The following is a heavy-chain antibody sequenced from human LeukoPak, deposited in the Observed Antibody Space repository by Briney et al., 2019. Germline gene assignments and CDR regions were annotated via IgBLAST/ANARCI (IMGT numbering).Heavy chain of an antibody. Sequence: PGGSLRLSCAASGFTFSDYAMHWVRQAPGKGLECVSAIGNNGGSTYYANSVKARFTISRDNSKNTLYLQMGSLRIEDMAVYFCARGPYSTSWFPLDYWGQGTLVTVSS. CDR3: ARGPYSTSWFPLDY. V-gene: IGHV3-64*01. CDR1: GFTFSDYA. J-gene: IGHJ4*02. CDR2: IGNNGGST. D-gene: IGHD6-13*01.